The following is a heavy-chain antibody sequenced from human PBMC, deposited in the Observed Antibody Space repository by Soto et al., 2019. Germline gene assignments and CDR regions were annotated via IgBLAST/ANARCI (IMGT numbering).Heavy chain of an antibody. J-gene: IGHJ4*02. CDR2: ISGSGGST. D-gene: IGHD3-22*01. Sequence: PGGSLRLSCAASGFTFSSYAMSWVRQAPGKGLEWVSAISGSGGSTYYADSVKGRFTISRDNSKNTLYLQMNSLRAEDTAVYYCATPGPYDSSGYYKGDYFDYWGQGTLVTVSS. CDR1: GFTFSSYA. V-gene: IGHV3-23*01. CDR3: ATPGPYDSSGYYKGDYFDY.